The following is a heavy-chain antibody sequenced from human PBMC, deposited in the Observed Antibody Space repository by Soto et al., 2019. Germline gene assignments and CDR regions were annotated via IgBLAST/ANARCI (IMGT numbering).Heavy chain of an antibody. CDR1: GFSVSRYA. V-gene: IGHV3-23*01. D-gene: IGHD2-21*02. CDR3: AKDAVYGDGLWLAGN. CDR2: MTGSGGDI. J-gene: IGHJ4*02. Sequence: LRLSCAASGFSVSRYAMMWVRQPPGKGQEWVAGMTGSGGDIRYADPVKGRFTISKDNSKNTLYLQMNSLRAEDTAIYYCAKDAVYGDGLWLAGNWGQGTLVTVSS.